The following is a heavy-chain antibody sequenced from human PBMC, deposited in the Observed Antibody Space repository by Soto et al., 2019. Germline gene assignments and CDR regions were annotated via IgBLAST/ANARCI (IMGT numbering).Heavy chain of an antibody. D-gene: IGHD3-10*01. CDR1: GGSISSGGYY. Sequence: SETLSLTCTVSGGSISSGGYYWSWIRQHPGKGLEWIGYIYYSGSTYYNPSLKSRVTISVDTSKNQFSLKLSSVTAADTAVYYCARDLPDYPNWFDPWGQGTLVTVS. V-gene: IGHV4-31*03. CDR3: ARDLPDYPNWFDP. CDR2: IYYSGST. J-gene: IGHJ5*02.